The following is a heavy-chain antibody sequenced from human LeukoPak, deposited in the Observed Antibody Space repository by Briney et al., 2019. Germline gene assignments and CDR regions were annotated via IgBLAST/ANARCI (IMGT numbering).Heavy chain of an antibody. D-gene: IGHD3-3*01. J-gene: IGHJ5*02. CDR1: GGSISSGSYY. V-gene: IGHV4-61*02. Sequence: PSQTLSLTCTVSGGSISSGSYYWSWIRQPAGKGLEWIGRIYTSGSTNYNPSLKSRVTISVDTSKNQFSLKLSSVTAADTAVYYCARGENIPYYDFWSGPAGYNWFDPWGQGTLVTVSS. CDR2: IYTSGST. CDR3: ARGENIPYYDFWSGPAGYNWFDP.